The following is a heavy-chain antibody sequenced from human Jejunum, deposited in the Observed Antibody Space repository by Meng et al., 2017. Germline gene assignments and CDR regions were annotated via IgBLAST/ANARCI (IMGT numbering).Heavy chain of an antibody. CDR1: GGSIVSSTYY. Sequence: SETLSLTCTVSGGSIVSSTYYWGWIRQPPGKGLEWLGTIFYTGNTYNNPSLKSRLTLSVDTSKDQFSLKLTSVTAADTAMYFCARSVPEKWLQNYFFDFWGQGTLVTVSS. CDR2: IFYTGNT. D-gene: IGHD6-19*01. CDR3: ARSVPEKWLQNYFFDF. J-gene: IGHJ4*02. V-gene: IGHV4-39*07.